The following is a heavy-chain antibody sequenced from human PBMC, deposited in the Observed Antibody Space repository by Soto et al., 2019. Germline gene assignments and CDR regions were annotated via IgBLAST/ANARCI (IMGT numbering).Heavy chain of an antibody. D-gene: IGHD1-26*01. CDR1: GFSFDSHS. J-gene: IGHJ4*02. V-gene: IGHV3-23*01. Sequence: EVQLLESGGGLVQPGGSLKLSCAASGFSFDSHSMSWVRQAPGKGLEWVAGISGSGYSKYHADSVRGRFTISRDNSWNTLNLQMNSLRAEDTALYYCAKSRGDRWSTHSFDAWRQGTVVTVSS. CDR3: AKSRGDRWSTHSFDA. CDR2: ISGSGYSK.